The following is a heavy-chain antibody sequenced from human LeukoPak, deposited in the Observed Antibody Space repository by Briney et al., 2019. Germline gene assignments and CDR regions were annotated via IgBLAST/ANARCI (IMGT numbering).Heavy chain of an antibody. Sequence: VRSPRLSCAASGFTSADYAMRWGWQPPGPGVGWGSGISGISGSIGYADSVKGRFTISRDNAKNSLYLQMNSLRAEDMALYYCAKGSFRGITGTLRGGFDYWGQGTLVTVSS. V-gene: IGHV3-9*02. CDR3: AKGSFRGITGTLRGGFDY. J-gene: IGHJ4*02. D-gene: IGHD1-7*01. CDR1: GFTSADYA. CDR2: ISGISGSI.